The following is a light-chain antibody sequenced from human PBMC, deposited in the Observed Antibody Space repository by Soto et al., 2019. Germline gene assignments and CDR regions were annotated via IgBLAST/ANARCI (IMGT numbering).Light chain of an antibody. Sequence: DIQLTQSPSFLSASVGDRAPVTCRASQGISSYLVWYQQKPGKAHKLLIHATSTLQSGVPSRFSGSGSGTEFTLTISSLQPDDFATYYCQHYNSYSEAFGQGTKVDNK. CDR3: QHYNSYSEA. V-gene: IGKV1-9*01. CDR1: QGISSY. J-gene: IGKJ1*01. CDR2: ATS.